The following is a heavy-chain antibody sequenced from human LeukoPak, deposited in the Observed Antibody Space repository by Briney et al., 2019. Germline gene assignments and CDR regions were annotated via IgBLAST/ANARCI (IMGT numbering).Heavy chain of an antibody. CDR1: GFTFSSYE. V-gene: IGHV3-48*03. CDR3: ARESDGSSWYRYFDY. D-gene: IGHD6-13*01. J-gene: IGHJ4*02. CDR2: ISSSGSTI. Sequence: GGSLRLSCAASGFTFSSYEMNWVRQAPGKELEWVSYISSSGSTIYYADSVKGRFTISRDSAKNSLYLQMNSLRAEDTAVYYCARESDGSSWYRYFDYWGQGTLVTVSS.